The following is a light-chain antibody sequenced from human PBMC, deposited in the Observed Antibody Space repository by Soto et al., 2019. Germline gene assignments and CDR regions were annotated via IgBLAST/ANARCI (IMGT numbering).Light chain of an antibody. V-gene: IGKV3-20*01. J-gene: IGKJ1*01. Sequence: EIVLTQSPGTLSLSPGERTTLSCRASQSVSITYLAWYQQKPGQAPRLLIYGASIRATGIPDRFSGSGSGTDFTLTISRLEPEDFAVYYCQQYGRSSWTFGQGTKVEIK. CDR3: QQYGRSSWT. CDR1: QSVSITY. CDR2: GAS.